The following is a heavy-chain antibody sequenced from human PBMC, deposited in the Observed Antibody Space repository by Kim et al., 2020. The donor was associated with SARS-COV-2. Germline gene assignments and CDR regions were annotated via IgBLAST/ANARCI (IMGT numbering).Heavy chain of an antibody. CDR2: ISSSSSYI. CDR1: GFTFSSYS. V-gene: IGHV3-21*01. CDR3: ARGLLPYNYDFWSGPKPPYSSYGMDA. J-gene: IGHJ6*02. Sequence: GGSLRLSCAASGFTFSSYSMNWVRQAPGKGLEWVSSISSSSSYIYYADSVKGRFTISRDNAKNSLYLQITSLRVEDTAVYYCARGLLPYNYDFWSGPKPPYSSYGMDACGQGTTVTVSS. D-gene: IGHD3-3*01.